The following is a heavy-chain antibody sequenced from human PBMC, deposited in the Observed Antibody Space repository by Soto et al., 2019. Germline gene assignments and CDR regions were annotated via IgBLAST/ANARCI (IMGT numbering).Heavy chain of an antibody. Sequence: GASVKVSCKASGYTFTNYDINWVRQATGQGLEWVGWMSPNSGRTGYAQKFQGRVTMTRDTSISTAYMELSSLISEDTAVYYCARDYGGNSGWFDPWGQGTLVTVSS. V-gene: IGHV1-8*01. CDR1: GYTFTNYD. J-gene: IGHJ5*02. CDR2: MSPNSGRT. CDR3: ARDYGGNSGWFDP. D-gene: IGHD4-17*01.